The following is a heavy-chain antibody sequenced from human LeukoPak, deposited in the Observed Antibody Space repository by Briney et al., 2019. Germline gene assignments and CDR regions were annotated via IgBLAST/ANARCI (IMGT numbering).Heavy chain of an antibody. CDR3: AKDQDYYDYSGYYFFFDFSFDY. V-gene: IGHV3-23*01. Sequence: PGGTLRLSCAASGLSFRSYGMSWVRQAPGKGLEWVSGISGSGGTTYYADSVKGRFTISRDNSKKNLYLQMNSLRAEDTAVYYCAKDQDYYDYSGYYFFFDFSFDYWGQGTLVTVSS. CDR2: ISGSGGTT. J-gene: IGHJ4*02. D-gene: IGHD3-22*01. CDR1: GLSFRSYG.